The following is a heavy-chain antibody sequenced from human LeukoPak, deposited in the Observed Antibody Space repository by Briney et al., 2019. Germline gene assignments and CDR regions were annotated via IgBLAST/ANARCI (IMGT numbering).Heavy chain of an antibody. Sequence: PSETLSLTCTISGGSISSYYWSWIRQPPGRGLEWIGYIYYTGSTNYNPSLRSRVTMSVDTSKNQFSLKLTSVTAADAAVYYCARNRWLDFWGQGTLVTVSS. CDR2: IYYTGST. CDR3: ARNRWLDF. J-gene: IGHJ4*02. CDR1: GGSISSYY. D-gene: IGHD5-24*01. V-gene: IGHV4-59*01.